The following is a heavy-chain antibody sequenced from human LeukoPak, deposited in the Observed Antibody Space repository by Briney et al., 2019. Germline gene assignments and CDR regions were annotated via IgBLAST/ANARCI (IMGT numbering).Heavy chain of an antibody. J-gene: IGHJ4*02. D-gene: IGHD4-17*01. CDR3: AKAMTNVTCFDY. V-gene: IGHV3-23*01. CDR1: GFSFSSYA. Sequence: GGSLRLSCAASGFSFSSYAMSWVRQAPGKGLEWVSDLSGSGGSTYYADSVKGRFTISRDNSENTLYLQMNRLRAEDTAVYYCAKAMTNVTCFDYWGQGTLVTVSS. CDR2: LSGSGGST.